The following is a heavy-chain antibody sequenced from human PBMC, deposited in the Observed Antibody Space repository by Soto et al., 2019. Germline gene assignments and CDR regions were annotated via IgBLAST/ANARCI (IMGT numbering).Heavy chain of an antibody. CDR3: ASEGEIYYDSSGYLDY. V-gene: IGHV1-18*04. J-gene: IGHJ4*02. CDR1: GYTFTSYG. D-gene: IGHD3-22*01. CDR2: ISAYNGNT. Sequence: QVQLVQSGAEVKKPGASVKVSCKASGYTFTSYGISWVRQAPGQGLEWMGWISAYNGNTNYAQKLQGRVTMTTDTPTSTAYLELRSLRSDDTAVYYCASEGEIYYDSSGYLDYWGQGTLVTVSS.